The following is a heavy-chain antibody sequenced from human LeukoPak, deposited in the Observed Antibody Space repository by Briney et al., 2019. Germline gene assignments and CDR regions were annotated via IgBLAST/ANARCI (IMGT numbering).Heavy chain of an antibody. CDR1: GYGFTSYW. J-gene: IGHJ4*02. Sequence: GEGLKISCKGSGYGFTSYWIGWVRQMPGKGREWMGIIYPGDSDTRYSSSFQGQVSISADKSINTAYLQWSSLKASDTAMYYCARQSSYSSSSSYWGQGTLVTVSS. CDR3: ARQSSYSSSSSY. V-gene: IGHV5-51*01. CDR2: IYPGDSDT. D-gene: IGHD6-6*01.